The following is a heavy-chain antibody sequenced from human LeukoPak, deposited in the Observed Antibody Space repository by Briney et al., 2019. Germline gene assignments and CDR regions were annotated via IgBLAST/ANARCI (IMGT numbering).Heavy chain of an antibody. V-gene: IGHV5-51*01. CDR1: GYCFTSYW. D-gene: IGHD5-24*01. CDR2: IYPGDSDT. CDR3: ARHRDGYRIPGDY. J-gene: IGHJ4*02. Sequence: GESLKISCKGSGYCFTSYWIGWVRRMPGKGLEWMGIIYPGDSDTRYTPSFQGHVTTSADTSISTAYLQWSSLKASDTAMYYCARHRDGYRIPGDYWGQGTLVTVSS.